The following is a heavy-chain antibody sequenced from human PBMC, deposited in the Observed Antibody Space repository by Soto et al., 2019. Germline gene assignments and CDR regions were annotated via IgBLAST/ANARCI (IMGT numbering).Heavy chain of an antibody. CDR1: GFTFSNAW. J-gene: IGHJ6*02. D-gene: IGHD3-22*01. CDR2: IKSKTDGGTT. V-gene: IGHV3-15*01. CDR3: TPDYYDSSGYLDLYYYYGMDV. Sequence: PXGSLRLSCSASGFTFSNAWMSGVLQAPGKGLDWVGRIKSKTDGGTTDYAAPVKGRFTISRDDSKNTLYLQMNSLKTEDTAVYYCTPDYYDSSGYLDLYYYYGMDVWGQGTTVTVSS.